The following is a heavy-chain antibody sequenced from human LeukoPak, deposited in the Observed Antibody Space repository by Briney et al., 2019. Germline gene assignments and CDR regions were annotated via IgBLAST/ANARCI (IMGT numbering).Heavy chain of an antibody. CDR2: INHSGST. CDR3: ARVRRYTNWPPFDY. CDR1: GGSISSGGYY. D-gene: IGHD1-1*01. V-gene: IGHV4-39*07. J-gene: IGHJ4*02. Sequence: SETLSLTCTVSGGSISSGGYYWSWIRQPPGKGLEWIGEINHSGSTNYNPSLKSRVTISVDTSKNQFSLKLSSVTAADTAVYYCARVRRYTNWPPFDYWGQGTLVTVSS.